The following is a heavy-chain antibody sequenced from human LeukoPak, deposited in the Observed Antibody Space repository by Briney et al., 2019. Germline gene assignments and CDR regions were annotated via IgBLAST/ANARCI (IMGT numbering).Heavy chain of an antibody. V-gene: IGHV4-59*01. CDR3: ARARYYYGLGSSFFDY. CDR2: IYYSGST. J-gene: IGHJ4*02. D-gene: IGHD3-10*01. CDR1: GGSISSYY. Sequence: PSETLSLTCTVSGGSISSYYWSWIRQPPGKGLEWIGYIYYSGSTNYNPSLKSRVTISVDTSKNQFSLKLSSVTAADTAVYYCARARYYYGLGSSFFDYWGQGTLVTVSS.